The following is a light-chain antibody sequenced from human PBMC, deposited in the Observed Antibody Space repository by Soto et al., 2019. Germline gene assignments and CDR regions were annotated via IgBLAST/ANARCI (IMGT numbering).Light chain of an antibody. Sequence: DIPMTQSPSSLSASVGDRVTITCRASQGISNYLVWYQQKPGKAPNLLIYAASTLQSGVPSRFSGSGSGTDFTLTISSLQPEDVANYYCQKYNGPFGQGTKVQIK. CDR3: QKYNGP. J-gene: IGKJ1*01. CDR2: AAS. V-gene: IGKV1-27*01. CDR1: QGISNY.